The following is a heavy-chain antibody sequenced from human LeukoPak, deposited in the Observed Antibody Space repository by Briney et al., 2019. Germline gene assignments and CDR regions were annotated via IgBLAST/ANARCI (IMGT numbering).Heavy chain of an antibody. CDR2: IYTSGST. CDR1: GGSISSGSYY. Sequence: PSETLSLTCTVSGGSISSGSYYWSWIRQPAGKGLEWIGRIYTSGSTNYNPSLKSRVTISVDTSKNQFSLKLSSVTAADTAVYYCARGLKGSSPSLVRFDPWGQGTLVTVSS. V-gene: IGHV4-61*02. D-gene: IGHD6-13*01. CDR3: ARGLKGSSPSLVRFDP. J-gene: IGHJ5*02.